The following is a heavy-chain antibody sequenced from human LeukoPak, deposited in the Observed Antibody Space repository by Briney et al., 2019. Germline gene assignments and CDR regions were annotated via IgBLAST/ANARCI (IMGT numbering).Heavy chain of an antibody. CDR2: IYTSGST. J-gene: IGHJ4*02. CDR1: GGSISSYY. Sequence: ASETLSLTCTVSGGSISSYYWSWIRQPAGKGLEWIGRIYTSGSTNYNPSLKSRVTMSVDTSKNQFSLKLSSVTAADTAVYYYARVAYSGYDKYYFDYWGQGTLVTVSS. CDR3: ARVAYSGYDKYYFDY. V-gene: IGHV4-4*07. D-gene: IGHD5-12*01.